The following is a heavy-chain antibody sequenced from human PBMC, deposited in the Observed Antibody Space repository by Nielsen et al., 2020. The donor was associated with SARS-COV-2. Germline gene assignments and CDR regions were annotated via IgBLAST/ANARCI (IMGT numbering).Heavy chain of an antibody. Sequence: GESLKISCAVSGFTFSGYWMSWVRQAPGKGLEWVASIKQDGNKKNYVDSVKGRFTISRDNAKNSLYLQINSLRAEDTAVYYCARARGGYDFDYWGQGTLVTVSS. D-gene: IGHD3-16*01. J-gene: IGHJ4*02. CDR3: ARARGGYDFDY. V-gene: IGHV3-7*05. CDR1: GFTFSGYW. CDR2: IKQDGNKK.